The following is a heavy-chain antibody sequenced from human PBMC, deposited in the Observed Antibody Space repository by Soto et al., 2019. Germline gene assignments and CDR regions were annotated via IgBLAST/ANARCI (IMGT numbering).Heavy chain of an antibody. Sequence: ASVKVSCKASGGTFSSYAISWVRQAPGQGLEWMGGIIPTFGTANYAQKFQGRVTITADESTSTAYMELSSLRSEDTAVYYCARLGGRGYSYGSDYWGQGTLVTVS. CDR2: IIPTFGTA. CDR1: GGTFSSYA. D-gene: IGHD5-18*01. J-gene: IGHJ4*02. V-gene: IGHV1-69*13. CDR3: ARLGGRGYSYGSDY.